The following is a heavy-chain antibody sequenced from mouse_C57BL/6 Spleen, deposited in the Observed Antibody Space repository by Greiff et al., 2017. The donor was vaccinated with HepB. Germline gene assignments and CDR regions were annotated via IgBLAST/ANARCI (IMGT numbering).Heavy chain of an antibody. J-gene: IGHJ1*03. CDR3: AIIITTVGDWYFDV. CDR2: ISSGSSTI. V-gene: IGHV5-17*01. CDR1: GFTFSDYG. Sequence: EVMLVESGGGLVKPGGSLKLSCAASGFTFSDYGMHWVRQAPEKGLEWVAYISSGSSTIYYADTVKGRFTISRDNAKNTLFLQMTSLRSEDTAMYYCAIIITTVGDWYFDVWGTGTTVTVSS. D-gene: IGHD1-1*01.